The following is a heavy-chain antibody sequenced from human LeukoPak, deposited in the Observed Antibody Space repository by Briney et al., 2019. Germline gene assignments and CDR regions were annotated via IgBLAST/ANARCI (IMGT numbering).Heavy chain of an antibody. D-gene: IGHD3-10*01. V-gene: IGHV3-23*01. Sequence: QTGGSLRLSCAASGFTFSSYAMSWVRQAPGKGLEWVSAISGSGGSTYYADSVKGRFTISRDNSKNTLYLQMNSLRAEDTAVYYCAKVALLWFGELLPFDYWGQGTLVTVSS. CDR1: GFTFSSYA. J-gene: IGHJ4*02. CDR3: AKVALLWFGELLPFDY. CDR2: ISGSGGST.